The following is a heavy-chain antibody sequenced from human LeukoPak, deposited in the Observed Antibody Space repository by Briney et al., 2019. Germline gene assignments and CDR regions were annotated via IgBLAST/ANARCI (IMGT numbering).Heavy chain of an antibody. J-gene: IGHJ4*02. Sequence: ASVKVSCTASGYTFTSYYMHWVRQAPGQGLEWMGGFDPEDGETIYAQKFQGRVTMTEDTSTDTAYMELSSLRSEDTAVYYCATFDYYDSSGPRDYWGQGTLVTVSS. CDR1: GYTFTSYY. V-gene: IGHV1-24*01. CDR2: FDPEDGET. CDR3: ATFDYYDSSGPRDY. D-gene: IGHD3-22*01.